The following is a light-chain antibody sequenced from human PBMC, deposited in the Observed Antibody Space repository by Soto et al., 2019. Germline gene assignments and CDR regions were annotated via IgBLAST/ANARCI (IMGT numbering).Light chain of an antibody. Sequence: EVALTQSPGTLSLSPGARATLSCRASQSIANDYLTWYQQKPGQAPRVLIYDASTRAAGIPDRFSGSGSGTDFTLTISRLEPEDFAVYYCQQYGSSGTFGQGTKVDIK. V-gene: IGKV3-20*01. CDR3: QQYGSSGT. J-gene: IGKJ1*01. CDR1: QSIANDY. CDR2: DAS.